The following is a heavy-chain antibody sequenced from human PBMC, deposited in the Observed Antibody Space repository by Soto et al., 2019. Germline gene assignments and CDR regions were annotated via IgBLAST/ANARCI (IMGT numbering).Heavy chain of an antibody. D-gene: IGHD3-10*01. J-gene: IGHJ5*02. CDR1: GYTFTTYG. Sequence: QVQLVQSGAEVKKPGASVKVSCKASGYTFTTYGVSWVRQAPGQWLEWMGWISAYNGNTNYAQKLQGRVTMTTDTSTSTAYMELRSLRSDDTAVYYCARDRYYYGSGSYYISWFDPWGQGTLVTVSS. CDR3: ARDRYYYGSGSYYISWFDP. V-gene: IGHV1-18*04. CDR2: ISAYNGNT.